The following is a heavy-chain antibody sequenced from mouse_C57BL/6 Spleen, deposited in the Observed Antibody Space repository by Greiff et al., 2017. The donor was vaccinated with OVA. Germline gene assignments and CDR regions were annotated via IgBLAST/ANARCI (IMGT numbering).Heavy chain of an antibody. CDR2: INPNNGGT. CDR3: ARGGGITTVVATGGFDYAMDY. V-gene: IGHV1-26*01. D-gene: IGHD1-1*01. CDR1: GYTFTDYY. Sequence: VQLQQSGPELVKPGASVKISCKASGYTFTDYYMNWVKQSHGKSLEWIGDINPNNGGTSYNQKFKGKATLTVDKSSSTAYMELRSLTSEDSAVYYCARGGGITTVVATGGFDYAMDYWGQGTSVTVSS. J-gene: IGHJ4*01.